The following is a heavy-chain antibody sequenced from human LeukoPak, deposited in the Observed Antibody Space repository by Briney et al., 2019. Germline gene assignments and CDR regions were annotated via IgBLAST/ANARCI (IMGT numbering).Heavy chain of an antibody. Sequence: GRSLRLSCAVSGFTFSSYGMHWVRQAPGKGLEWVSAISGSGGSTYHADSVKGRFTISRDNSKNTLYLQMNSLRAEDTAVYYCAKGPRYDFWSGYPYYFDYWGQGTLVTVSS. V-gene: IGHV3-23*01. CDR3: AKGPRYDFWSGYPYYFDY. CDR1: GFTFSSYG. D-gene: IGHD3-3*01. J-gene: IGHJ4*02. CDR2: ISGSGGST.